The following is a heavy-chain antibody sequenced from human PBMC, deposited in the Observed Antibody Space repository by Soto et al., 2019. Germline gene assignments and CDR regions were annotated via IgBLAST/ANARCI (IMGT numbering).Heavy chain of an antibody. CDR3: ARARESLTGYTYNWFDP. D-gene: IGHD3-9*01. CDR1: GGTFSSYA. CDR2: IIPIFGTA. V-gene: IGHV1-69*13. Sequence: GASVKVSCKASGGTFSSYAISWVRQAPGQGLERMGGIIPIFGTANYAQKFQGRVTVTADESTSTAYMELSSLRSEDTAVYYCARARESLTGYTYNWFDPWGQGTLVTVSS. J-gene: IGHJ5*02.